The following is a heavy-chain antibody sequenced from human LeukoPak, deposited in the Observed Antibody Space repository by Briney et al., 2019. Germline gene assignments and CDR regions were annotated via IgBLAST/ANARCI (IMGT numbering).Heavy chain of an antibody. J-gene: IGHJ4*02. V-gene: IGHV3-23*01. CDR3: AKGSGSSCYSPCDY. D-gene: IGHD2-15*01. CDR1: GFTFSSHW. CDR2: ICANDGNT. Sequence: PGGSLRLSCAASGFTFSSHWMHWVRQAPGKGLEWVSVICANDGNTYYADAVKGRFTISRDNSKDTLYLQMDSLRAEDTAVYYCAKGSGSSCYSPCDYWGQGILVTVSS.